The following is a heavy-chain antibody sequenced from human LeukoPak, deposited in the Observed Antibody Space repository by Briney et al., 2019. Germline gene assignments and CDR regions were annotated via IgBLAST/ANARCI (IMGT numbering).Heavy chain of an antibody. CDR2: IWTSGSA. J-gene: IGHJ6*03. CDR1: GGSISSGRNY. Sequence: SETLSLTCTVSGGSISSGRNYWSWIRQPAGKGLEWIGRIWTSGSANYNPSLRSRVTISVDTSKNQFSLKLSSVTAADTAVYYCTRGSIAYYYMDVWGKGTTVTISS. D-gene: IGHD3-22*01. CDR3: TRGSIAYYYMDV. V-gene: IGHV4-61*02.